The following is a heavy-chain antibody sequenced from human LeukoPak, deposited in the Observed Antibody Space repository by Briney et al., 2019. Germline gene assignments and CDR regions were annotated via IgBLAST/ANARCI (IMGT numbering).Heavy chain of an antibody. V-gene: IGHV3-30-3*01. CDR3: ARDLSYYGSGSYYDWFDP. CDR2: ISYDGSNK. J-gene: IGHJ5*02. CDR1: GFTFSSYA. D-gene: IGHD3-10*01. Sequence: GGSLRLSCAASGFTFSSYAMHWVRQAPGKGLEWVAVISYDGSNKYYADSAKGRFTISRDNSKNTLYLQMNSLRAEDTAVYYCARDLSYYGSGSYYDWFDPWGQGTLVTVSS.